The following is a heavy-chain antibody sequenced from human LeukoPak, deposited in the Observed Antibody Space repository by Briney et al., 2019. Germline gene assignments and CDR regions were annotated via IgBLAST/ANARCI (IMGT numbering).Heavy chain of an antibody. CDR1: GFTPGIYA. J-gene: IGHJ4*02. V-gene: IGHV3-23*01. Sequence: GGSLRLSCAASGFTPGIYAVSWVRQAPGKGLEWVSAFSGGGDSYYADSVKGRFTISRDNSKKILYLQMNSLRAEDTAVYYCGKEVERHFDLKYWGQGTLVTVSS. CDR2: FSGGGDS. CDR3: GKEVERHFDLKY.